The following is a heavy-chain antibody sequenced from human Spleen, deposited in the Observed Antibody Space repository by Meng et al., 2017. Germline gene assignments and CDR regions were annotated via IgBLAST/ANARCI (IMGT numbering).Heavy chain of an antibody. CDR3: ARARAVAGVFPIPYYFDY. CDR2: INHSGST. CDR1: GGSFSGYY. V-gene: IGHV4-34*01. J-gene: IGHJ4*02. Sequence: SETLSLTCVVSGGSFSGYYWSWIRQPPGKGLEWIGEINHSGSTNYNPSLKSRVTISVDTSKNQFSLKLSSVTAADTAVYYCARARAVAGVFPIPYYFDYWGQGTLVTVSS. D-gene: IGHD6-19*01.